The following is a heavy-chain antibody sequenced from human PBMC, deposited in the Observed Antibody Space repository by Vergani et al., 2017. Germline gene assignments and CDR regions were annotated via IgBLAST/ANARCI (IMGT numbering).Heavy chain of an antibody. D-gene: IGHD3-22*01. CDR2: ISGSGGST. V-gene: IGHV3-23*01. CDR3: AKNREYYEISGRSAFDI. Sequence: EVQLLESGGGLVQPGGSLRLSCAASGFTFSSYAMSWVRQAPGKGLEWVSAISGSGGSTYYADSVKGRFTISRDNSKNTLYLQMNSLRAEDTAVYYCAKNREYYEISGRSAFDIWGQGTMVTVSS. J-gene: IGHJ3*02. CDR1: GFTFSSYA.